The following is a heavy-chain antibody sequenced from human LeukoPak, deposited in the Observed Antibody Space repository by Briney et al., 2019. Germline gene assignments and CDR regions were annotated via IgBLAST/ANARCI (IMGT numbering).Heavy chain of an antibody. D-gene: IGHD3-3*01. CDR1: GFTFSSYG. CDR3: AKGPRPPITIFGVPIGYHYGMDV. V-gene: IGHV3-30*18. J-gene: IGHJ6*02. CDR2: ISYDGSNK. Sequence: PGRSLRLSCAASGFTFSSYGMHWVRQAPGKGLEWVAVISYDGSNKYYADSVKGRFTISRDNSKNTLYLQMNSLRAEDTAVYYCAKGPRPPITIFGVPIGYHYGMDVWGQGTTVTVSS.